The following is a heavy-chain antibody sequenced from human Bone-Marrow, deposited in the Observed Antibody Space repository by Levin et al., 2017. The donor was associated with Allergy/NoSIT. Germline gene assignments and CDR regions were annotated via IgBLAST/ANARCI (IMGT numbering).Heavy chain of an antibody. CDR2: IDNDGTVT. CDR3: ASTLYDILTGLYGVDV. V-gene: IGHV3-74*01. D-gene: IGHD3-9*01. Sequence: ETLSLTCAASGFTFSSFWMHWVRQVPGKGLVWVSRIDNDGTVTEYADSVKGRFTISRDNAKNTLYLQMNSLRAEDTAVYYCASTLYDILTGLYGVDVWGQGTTVTVAS. J-gene: IGHJ6*02. CDR1: GFTFSSFW.